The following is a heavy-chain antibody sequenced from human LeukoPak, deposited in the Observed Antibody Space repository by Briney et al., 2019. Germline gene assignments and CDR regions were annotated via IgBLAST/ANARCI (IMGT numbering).Heavy chain of an antibody. CDR1: GGTFSSYA. J-gene: IGHJ5*02. V-gene: IGHV1-69*06. Sequence: GASVKVSCKASGGTFSSYAISWVRQAPGQGLEWMGGIIPIFGTANYAQKFQGRVTITADKSTSTAYMELSSLRSEDTAVYYCARGEDIVVVPAATAYNWFDPWGQGTLATVSS. CDR2: IIPIFGTA. CDR3: ARGEDIVVVPAATAYNWFDP. D-gene: IGHD2-2*01.